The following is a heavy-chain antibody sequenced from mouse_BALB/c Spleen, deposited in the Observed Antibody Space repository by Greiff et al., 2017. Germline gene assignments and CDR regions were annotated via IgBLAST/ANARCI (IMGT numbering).Heavy chain of an antibody. CDR1: GYTFTSYV. D-gene: IGHD1-2*01. V-gene: IGHV1-14*01. J-gene: IGHJ1*01. Sequence: EVQGVESGPELVKPGASVKMSCKASGYTFTSYVMHWVKQKPGQGLEWIGYINPYNDGTKYNEKFKGKATLTSDKSSSTAYMELSSLTSEDSAVYYCVEGENSLLRYWYFDVWGAGTTVTGSS. CDR2: INPYNDGT. CDR3: VEGENSLLRYWYFDV.